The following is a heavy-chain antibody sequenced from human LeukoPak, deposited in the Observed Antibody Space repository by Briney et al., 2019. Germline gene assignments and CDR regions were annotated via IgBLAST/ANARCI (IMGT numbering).Heavy chain of an antibody. D-gene: IGHD5-12*01. Sequence: GGSLRLSCAASGFTFSSYGMSWVRQAPGKGLEWVSIISGTAFSTYYADSVRGRFTISRDNSKNTLYLQMSSLRAEDTAVYYCAKDTGSGYDYFSYYFDYWGQGTLVTVSS. V-gene: IGHV3-23*01. J-gene: IGHJ4*02. CDR2: ISGTAFST. CDR3: AKDTGSGYDYFSYYFDY. CDR1: GFTFSSYG.